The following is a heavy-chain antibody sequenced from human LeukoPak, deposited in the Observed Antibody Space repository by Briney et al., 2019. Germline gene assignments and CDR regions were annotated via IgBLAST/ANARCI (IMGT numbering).Heavy chain of an antibody. CDR3: ATRAVAAPY. CDR1: GFTFDDYA. CDR2: ISWNSGSI. D-gene: IGHD6-19*01. V-gene: IGHV3-9*01. Sequence: GRSLRLSCAASGFTFDDYAMHWVRQAPGKGLEWVSGISWNSGSIGYADSVKGRFTIFRDSSKNTLYLQMNSLRVEDTAVYYCATRAVAAPYWGQGTLVTVSS. J-gene: IGHJ4*02.